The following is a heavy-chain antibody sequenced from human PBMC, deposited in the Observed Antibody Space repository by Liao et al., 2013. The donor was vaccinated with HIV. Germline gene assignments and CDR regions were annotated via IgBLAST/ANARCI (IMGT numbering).Heavy chain of an antibody. V-gene: IGHV4-39*07. J-gene: IGHJ3*02. CDR1: GGSISSSSYY. CDR3: ARGVPPWGDYGALDI. Sequence: QLQLQESGPGLVKPSETLSLTCTVSGGSISSSSYYWGWIRQPPGKGLEWIGSIYYSGSTYYNPSLKSRVTISVDTSKNQFSLKLSSVTAADTAVYFCARGVPPWGDYGALDIWGQGDKWSPSLQ. D-gene: IGHD4-17*01. CDR2: IYYSGST.